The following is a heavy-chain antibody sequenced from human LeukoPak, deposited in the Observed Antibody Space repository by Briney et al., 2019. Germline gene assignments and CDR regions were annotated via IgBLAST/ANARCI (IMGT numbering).Heavy chain of an antibody. J-gene: IGHJ4*02. CDR3: ASWNYVDY. CDR2: IGLSGGTT. D-gene: IGHD6-13*01. V-gene: IGHV3-23*01. CDR1: GFTFSSHA. Sequence: PGGSLRLSCAAAGFTFSSHAMSWVRQAPGKGLEWVSRIGLSGGTTYNEDCVKGRFTISRDNSKNTLYLQMNSLRAEDTAVYYCASWNYVDYWGQGTLVTVSS.